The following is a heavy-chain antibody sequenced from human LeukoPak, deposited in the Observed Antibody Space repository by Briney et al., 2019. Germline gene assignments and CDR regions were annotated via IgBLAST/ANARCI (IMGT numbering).Heavy chain of an antibody. CDR1: GFTFSSYS. CDR3: ARGYSGYDWRADAFDI. Sequence: GGSLRLSCAASGFTFSSYSMNWVRQAPGKGLEWVSSISSSSSYIYYADSVEGRFTISRDNAKNSLYLQMNSLRAEDTAVYYCARGYSGYDWRADAFDIWGQGTMVTVSS. V-gene: IGHV3-21*01. D-gene: IGHD5-12*01. J-gene: IGHJ3*02. CDR2: ISSSSSYI.